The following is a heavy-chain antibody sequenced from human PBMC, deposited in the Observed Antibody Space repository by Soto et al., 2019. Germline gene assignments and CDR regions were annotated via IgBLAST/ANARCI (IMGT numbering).Heavy chain of an antibody. CDR3: ARIAWRPLRAREGGIDY. Sequence: QVQLQESGPGLVKPSQTLSLTCTVSGGSISSGGYYWSWIRQHPGKGLEWIGYIYYSGSTYYNPSLKSRVTISVDTSKNQFSLKLSSVTAADTAVYYCARIAWRPLRAREGGIDYWGQGTLVTVSS. J-gene: IGHJ4*02. V-gene: IGHV4-31*03. D-gene: IGHD3-3*01. CDR2: IYYSGST. CDR1: GGSISSGGYY.